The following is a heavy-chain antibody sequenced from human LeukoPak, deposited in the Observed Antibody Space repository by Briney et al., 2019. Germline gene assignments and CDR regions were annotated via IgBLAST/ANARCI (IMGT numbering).Heavy chain of an antibody. D-gene: IGHD3-3*01. CDR3: ARIYDFWSGYPYDY. Sequence: SETLSLTCTVSGASISSYYWTWIRQPPGKGMEWIGSIYYSGSTSYNPSLKSRVTISVDTSKNQFSLKLSSVTAADTAVYYCARIYDFWSGYPYDYWGQGTLVTVSS. J-gene: IGHJ4*02. CDR2: IYYSGST. V-gene: IGHV4-59*05. CDR1: GASISSYY.